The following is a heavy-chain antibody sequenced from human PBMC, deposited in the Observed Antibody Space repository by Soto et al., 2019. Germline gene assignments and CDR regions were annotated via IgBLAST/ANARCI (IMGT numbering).Heavy chain of an antibody. CDR1: GFTFTDAW. CDR2: VKSQIDGGTT. D-gene: IGHD6-6*01. J-gene: IGHJ5*01. CDR3: ATGSARFDF. V-gene: IGHV3-15*01. Sequence: EVQLVESGGGSAKPGGSVRLSCAASGFTFTDAWMNWVGQVPGEGLEWVGHVKSQIDGGTTDSAAALDGRVTISRDDSKNMEYLQLNRLRTDDTAVYYCATGSARFDFWGQGTLVTVSS.